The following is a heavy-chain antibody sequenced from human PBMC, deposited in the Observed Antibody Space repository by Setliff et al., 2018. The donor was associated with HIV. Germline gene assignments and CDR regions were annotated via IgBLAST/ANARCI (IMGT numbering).Heavy chain of an antibody. CDR2: INHSGRS. D-gene: IGHD4-4*01. V-gene: IGHV4-34*01. CDR1: GGYFSGYY. CDR3: VRGPQVTTTPSYYYHYIDV. Sequence: SETLSLTCAVYGGYFSGYYWTWIRQPPGKGLEWIGEINHSGRSKYNPSLKSRVTMSVDTAKNQFFLKLNSVTAADTAVYYCVRGPQVTTTPSYYYHYIDVGGNGATVTVSS. J-gene: IGHJ6*03.